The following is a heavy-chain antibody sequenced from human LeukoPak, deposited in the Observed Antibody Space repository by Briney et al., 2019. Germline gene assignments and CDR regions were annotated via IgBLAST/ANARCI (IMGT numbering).Heavy chain of an antibody. Sequence: ASVKVSCKASRYTFTGYYMHWVRQAPGQGLEWMGWINPNSVGTNYAQKFQGRVTMTRDTSISTAYMELSRLRSDDTAVYYCARALRTLPRKYYYDSSGYYLTLEYWGQGTLVTVSS. CDR1: RYTFTGYY. D-gene: IGHD3-22*01. CDR3: ARALRTLPRKYYYDSSGYYLTLEY. CDR2: INPNSVGT. V-gene: IGHV1-2*02. J-gene: IGHJ4*02.